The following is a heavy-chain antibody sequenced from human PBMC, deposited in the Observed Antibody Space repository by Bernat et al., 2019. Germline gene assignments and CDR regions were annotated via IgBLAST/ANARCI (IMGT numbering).Heavy chain of an antibody. D-gene: IGHD5-12*01. CDR1: GFTFSSSW. V-gene: IGHV3-7*03. CDR3: AHQAEGYRCPFDH. Sequence: EVHLVESGGGLVQPGGSLRLSCVASGFTFSSSWMTWVRQAPGKGLEWVAYIHQDGRKTYYVDSVKGRFTISRDHAKNSLYLQMNSLRAGDTAVYYCAHQAEGYRCPFDHWGQGTLVTVSS. J-gene: IGHJ4*02. CDR2: IHQDGRKT.